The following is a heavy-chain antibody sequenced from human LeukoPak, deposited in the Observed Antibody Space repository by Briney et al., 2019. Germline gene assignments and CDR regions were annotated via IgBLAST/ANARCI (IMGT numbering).Heavy chain of an antibody. Sequence: PGGSLRLSCAGSGFPFSSHGMNWVRQAPGKGLEWVSGISPGGGPTYYADSVKGRFTISRDDLKSTLYLQMKTLRAEDTAVYYCAKDTTNLAFFDYWGQGTLVTVSS. CDR2: ISPGGGPT. CDR1: GFPFSSHG. CDR3: AKDTTNLAFFDY. V-gene: IGHV3-23*01. D-gene: IGHD3-3*02. J-gene: IGHJ4*02.